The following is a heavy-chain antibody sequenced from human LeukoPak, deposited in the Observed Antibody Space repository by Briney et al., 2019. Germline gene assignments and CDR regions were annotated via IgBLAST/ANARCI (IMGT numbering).Heavy chain of an antibody. Sequence: SETLSLTCTVSGGSISSYYWSWIRQPPGKGLEWIGEINHSGSTNYNPSLKSRVTISVDTSKNQFSLKLSSVTAADTAVYYCARGGRYYDSSGYLKSGLDYWGQGTLVTVSS. J-gene: IGHJ4*02. D-gene: IGHD3-22*01. CDR3: ARGGRYYDSSGYLKSGLDY. V-gene: IGHV4-34*01. CDR1: GGSISSYY. CDR2: INHSGST.